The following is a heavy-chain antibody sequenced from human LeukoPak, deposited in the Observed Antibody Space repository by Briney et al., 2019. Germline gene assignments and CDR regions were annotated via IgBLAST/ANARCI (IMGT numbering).Heavy chain of an antibody. CDR1: GGSISRYY. D-gene: IGHD5-18*01. CDR3: ARVGRGYSYGPFDS. J-gene: IGHJ4*02. V-gene: IGHV4-59*01. CDR2: IYYSGST. Sequence: PSETLSLTCTVSGGSISRYYWSWIRQPPGKGLEWIGYIYYSGSTNYNPSLKSRVTISVDTSKNQFSLKLNSVTAADTAVYYCARVGRGYSYGPFDSWGQGTLVTVSS.